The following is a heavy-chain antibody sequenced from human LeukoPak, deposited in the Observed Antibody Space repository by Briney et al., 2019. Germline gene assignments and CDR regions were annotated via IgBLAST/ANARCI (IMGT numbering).Heavy chain of an antibody. V-gene: IGHV3-23*01. D-gene: IGHD6-6*01. Sequence: GGSLRLSCAASGFTFDDYGMSWVRQAPGKGLEWVSAISGSGGSTYYADSVKGRFTISRDNSKNTLYLQMNSLRAEDTAVYYCARKKDSTSSFDYWGQGTLVTVSS. J-gene: IGHJ4*02. CDR3: ARKKDSTSSFDY. CDR2: ISGSGGST. CDR1: GFTFDDYG.